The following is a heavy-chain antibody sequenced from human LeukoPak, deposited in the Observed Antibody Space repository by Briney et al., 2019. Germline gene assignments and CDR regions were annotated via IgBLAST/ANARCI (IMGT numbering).Heavy chain of an antibody. D-gene: IGHD6-19*01. CDR3: ARDSIALSADLDY. Sequence: GGSLRLSCAASGFTFSSYWMSWVRQAPGKGLEWVAIIKQDGSDKYYVDSVKGRFTISRDNAKNSLYLQMNSLRAEDTAVYYCARDSIALSADLDYWGQGTLITVSS. J-gene: IGHJ4*02. CDR1: GFTFSSYW. CDR2: IKQDGSDK. V-gene: IGHV3-7*01.